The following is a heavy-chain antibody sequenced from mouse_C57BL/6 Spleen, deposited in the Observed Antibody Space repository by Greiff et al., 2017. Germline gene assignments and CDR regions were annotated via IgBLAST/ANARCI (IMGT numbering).Heavy chain of an antibody. D-gene: IGHD3-3*01. J-gene: IGHJ2*01. V-gene: IGHV3-6*01. CDR2: ISYDGSN. Sequence: DVQLQESGPGLVKPSQSLSLTCSVTGYSITSGYYWNWIRQFPGNKLEWMGYISYDGSNNYNPSLKNRISITRDTSKNQFFLKLNSVTTEDTATYYCAREGDVDFDYWGQGTTLTVSS. CDR3: AREGDVDFDY. CDR1: GYSITSGYY.